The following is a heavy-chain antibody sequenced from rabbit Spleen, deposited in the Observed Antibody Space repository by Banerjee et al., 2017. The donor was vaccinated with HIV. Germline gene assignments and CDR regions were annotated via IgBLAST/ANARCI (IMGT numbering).Heavy chain of an antibody. Sequence: QEQLVESGGGLVQPGGSLKLSCKTSGFDFSSYGVSWVRQAPGKGLEWIGYIDPVFGSTYYASWVNGRFTISSDNAQNTLYLQLNSLTAADTATYFCVRDRHSTGWGVPLYYFNLWGQGTLVTVS. CDR2: IDPVFGST. CDR1: GFDFSSYG. D-gene: IGHD4-1*01. V-gene: IGHV1S47*01. J-gene: IGHJ4*01. CDR3: VRDRHSTGWGVPLYYFNL.